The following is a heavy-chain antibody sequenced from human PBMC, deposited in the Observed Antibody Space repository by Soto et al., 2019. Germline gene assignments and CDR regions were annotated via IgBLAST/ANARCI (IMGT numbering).Heavy chain of an antibody. D-gene: IGHD2-15*01. J-gene: IGHJ4*02. CDR1: GYTFTSYY. Sequence: QVQLVQSGAEVKKPGASVKVSCKASGYTFTSYYMHWVRQAPGQGLEWMGIINPSGGSTSYAHKFQGRVTMTRDTSTSTVYMELSSLRSEDTAVYYCGYCSGGSCYGVDYWGQGTLVTVSS. V-gene: IGHV1-46*01. CDR3: GYCSGGSCYGVDY. CDR2: INPSGGST.